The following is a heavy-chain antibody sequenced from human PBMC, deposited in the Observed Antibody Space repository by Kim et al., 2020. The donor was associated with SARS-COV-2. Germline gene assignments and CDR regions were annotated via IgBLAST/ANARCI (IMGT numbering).Heavy chain of an antibody. CDR3: AKDRRDYYDSSGYWYYFDY. CDR1: GFTFDDYA. CDR2: ISWNSGSI. D-gene: IGHD3-22*01. J-gene: IGHJ4*02. V-gene: IGHV3-9*01. Sequence: GGSLRLSCAASGFTFDDYAMHWVRQAPGKGLEWVSGISWNSGSIGYADSVKGRFTISRDNAKNSLYLQMNSLRAEDTALYYCAKDRRDYYDSSGYWYYFDYWGQGTLVTVSS.